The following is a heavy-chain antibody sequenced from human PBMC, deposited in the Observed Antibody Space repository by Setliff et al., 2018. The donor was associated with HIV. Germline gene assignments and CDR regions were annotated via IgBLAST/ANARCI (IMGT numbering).Heavy chain of an antibody. CDR1: GASFSGYY. Sequence: PSETLSLTCAVYGASFSGYYWAWIRQSPGTGLEWIGEINHSGITNYNPTLKSRVTISTDTSKNQFSLRPNSVTAADTAVYYCARVRLRVPPSIFDYWGQGALVTVSS. J-gene: IGHJ4*02. D-gene: IGHD2-2*01. V-gene: IGHV4-34*01. CDR3: ARVRLRVPPSIFDY. CDR2: INHSGIT.